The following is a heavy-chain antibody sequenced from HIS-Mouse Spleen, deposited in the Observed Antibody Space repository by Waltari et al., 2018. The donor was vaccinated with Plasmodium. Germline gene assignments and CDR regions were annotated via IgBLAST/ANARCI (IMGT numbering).Heavy chain of an antibody. V-gene: IGHV1-8*01. J-gene: IGHJ2*01. CDR3: ARRYFDL. Sequence: QVQPVPSGAEVKKPGASVKVSCNATAYTCPSSDINGVRQATGQGLEWMGWMNPNSGNTGYAQKFQGRVTMTRNTSISTAYMELSSLRSEDTAVYYCARRYFDLWGRGTLVTVSS. CDR2: MNPNSGNT. CDR1: AYTCPSSD.